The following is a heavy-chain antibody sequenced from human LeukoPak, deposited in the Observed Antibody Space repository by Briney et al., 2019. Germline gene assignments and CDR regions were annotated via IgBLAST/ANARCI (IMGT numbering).Heavy chain of an antibody. J-gene: IGHJ4*02. D-gene: IGHD2/OR15-2a*01. CDR1: GYTFTGYF. CDR3: ARGTTDIDY. Sequence: ASVKVSCKASGYTFTGYFIHWVRQAPGQGLEWMGWINPITGDSNSDQKFQGRVTMTRDTSISTAYMEVSRLRADDTAVYYCARGTTDIDYWGQGTLVTVSS. V-gene: IGHV1-2*02. CDR2: INPITGDS.